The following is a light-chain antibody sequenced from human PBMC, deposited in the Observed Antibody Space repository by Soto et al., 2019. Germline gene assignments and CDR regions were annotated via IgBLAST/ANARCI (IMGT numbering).Light chain of an antibody. V-gene: IGLV1-44*01. Sequence: QSVVTQPPSASGTPGQRVTISCSGSSSNIGSNFVSWYQRLPGTAPKLLIYSINQRPSGVPDRFSGSKSGTSASLAISGLQSEDEADYFCASWDDSLNGPVFGGGTKLNVL. CDR2: SIN. CDR1: SSNIGSNF. CDR3: ASWDDSLNGPV. J-gene: IGLJ3*02.